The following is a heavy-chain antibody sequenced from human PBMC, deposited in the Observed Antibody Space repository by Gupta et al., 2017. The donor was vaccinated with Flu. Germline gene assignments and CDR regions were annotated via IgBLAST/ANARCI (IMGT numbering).Heavy chain of an antibody. J-gene: IGHJ4*02. CDR3: ARDKVGATKTDDF. CDR2: ISNGGSSK. Sequence: RQAPGKGLEWISYISNGGSSKYYADSVKGRFTISRDNAKNSLYLQMNSLRAEDTAVYYCARDKVGATKTDDFWGQGTLVTVSS. V-gene: IGHV3-48*03. D-gene: IGHD1-26*01.